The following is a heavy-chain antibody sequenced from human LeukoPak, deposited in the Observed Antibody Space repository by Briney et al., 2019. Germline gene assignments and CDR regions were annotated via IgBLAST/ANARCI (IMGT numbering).Heavy chain of an antibody. CDR2: INHSGST. D-gene: IGHD1-26*01. Sequence: SETLSLTCAVYGGSFSGYYWSWIRQPPGKGLEWIGEINHSGSTNYNPSLKSRVTISVDTSKNQFSLKLSSVTAAHTAVYYCASLVGALDAFDVWGQGTMVTVSS. J-gene: IGHJ3*01. CDR3: ASLVGALDAFDV. V-gene: IGHV4-34*01. CDR1: GGSFSGYY.